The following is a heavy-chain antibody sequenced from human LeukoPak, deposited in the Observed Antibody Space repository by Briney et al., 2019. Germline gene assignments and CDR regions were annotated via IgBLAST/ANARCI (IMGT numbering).Heavy chain of an antibody. J-gene: IGHJ4*02. CDR3: ARLHSGYDSSNYFDY. CDR1: GGSINSSSYY. D-gene: IGHD5-12*01. Sequence: SETLSLTCTVSGGSINSSSYYWGWICQPPGKGLLWIGSYCYSWCTYYNPSLKSRITISVDTSKNQVSLKLSSVTAADTAVYYCARLHSGYDSSNYFDYWGQGTLVTVSS. V-gene: IGHV4-39*01. CDR2: YCYSWCT.